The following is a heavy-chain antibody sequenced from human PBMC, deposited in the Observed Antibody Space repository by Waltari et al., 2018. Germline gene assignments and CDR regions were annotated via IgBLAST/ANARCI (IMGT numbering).Heavy chain of an antibody. CDR3: ASGYYTDFDF. CDR2: MYYTGST. J-gene: IGHJ4*02. Sequence: QVQLQESGPGLVKPSETLSLICSVSNDSVKNYYWSWIRQPPGKRLEWLGNMYYTGSTIYHPSLKSRLTISMDTSKNQFSLRVRSVTASDTALYYCASGYYTDFDFWGQGTLVTVSS. D-gene: IGHD3-22*01. CDR1: NDSVKNYY. V-gene: IGHV4-59*08.